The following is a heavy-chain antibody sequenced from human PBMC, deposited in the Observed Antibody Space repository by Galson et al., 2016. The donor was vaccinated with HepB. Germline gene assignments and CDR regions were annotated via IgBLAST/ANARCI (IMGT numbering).Heavy chain of an antibody. CDR2: ISKDGRNK. CDR3: ARRGPRHGRAPRHGDYDSFDS. J-gene: IGHJ4*02. V-gene: IGHV3-30*04. CDR1: GFTFSSSA. Sequence: SLRLSCAASGFTFSSSAMHWVRQAPGKGLEWVAVISKDGRNKYYADSVGGRFTVSRDNSNNTLFLQMNTLRAEDTAGYYCARRGPRHGRAPRHGDYDSFDSWGQGTLVTISS. D-gene: IGHD4-17*01.